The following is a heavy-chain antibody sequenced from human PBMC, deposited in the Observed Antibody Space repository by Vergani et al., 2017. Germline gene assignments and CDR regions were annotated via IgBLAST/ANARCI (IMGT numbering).Heavy chain of an antibody. J-gene: IGHJ5*02. Sequence: QVQLQESGPGLVKSSETLSLTCSVSFDSIRNHYCNWIRQPPGKGLEWIGSIHYSENTNYNPSLKTRVTISVDTSKNQFSLTLTSVTAADTAVYYCARGRRGYSYGYSGNWFDPWGQGTLVTVSS. CDR1: FDSIRNHY. V-gene: IGHV4-59*11. CDR3: ARGRRGYSYGYSGNWFDP. D-gene: IGHD5-18*01. CDR2: IHYSENT.